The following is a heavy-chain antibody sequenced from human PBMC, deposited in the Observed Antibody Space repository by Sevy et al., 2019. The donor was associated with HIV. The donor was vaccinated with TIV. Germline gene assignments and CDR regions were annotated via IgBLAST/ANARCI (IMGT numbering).Heavy chain of an antibody. J-gene: IGHJ4*02. Sequence: GGSLRLSCAASGFNFGDYAMHWVRQAPGKGLEWVSSINWNSRRIDYADSVKGRFTISRENAENSLYLQMNSLRIEDTALYYCLKGYKYDISAYAHLNYFEHWGQGTLVTVSS. CDR3: LKGYKYDISAYAHLNYFEH. V-gene: IGHV3-9*01. D-gene: IGHD3-22*01. CDR2: INWNSRRI. CDR1: GFNFGDYA.